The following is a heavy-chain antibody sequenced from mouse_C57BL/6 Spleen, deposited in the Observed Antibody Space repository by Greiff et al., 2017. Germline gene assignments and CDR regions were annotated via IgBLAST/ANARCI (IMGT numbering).Heavy chain of an antibody. Sequence: VQLQQPGAELVKPGASVKLSCKASGYTFTSYWMHWVKQRPGQGLEWIGMIHPNSGSTNYNEKFKSKATLTVDKSSSTAYMQLSSLTSEDSAVYYCARYYYGSSNFDYWGQGTTLTVSS. V-gene: IGHV1-64*01. CDR1: GYTFTSYW. CDR2: IHPNSGST. CDR3: ARYYYGSSNFDY. D-gene: IGHD1-1*01. J-gene: IGHJ2*01.